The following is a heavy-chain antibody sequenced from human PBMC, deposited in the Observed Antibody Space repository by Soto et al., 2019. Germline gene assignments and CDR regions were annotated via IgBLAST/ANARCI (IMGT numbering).Heavy chain of an antibody. D-gene: IGHD2-21*01. CDR1: GCTLSSYW. CDR2: IKQDGSEK. Sequence: EGSLRLSCAASGCTLSSYWMSWVRQAPGKGLKWVANIKQDGSEKYYVDSVKGRFTISRDNAKNSLYLQLNSLRAGVTALFYCGLAPSSCRSYYYGYYVEVWGQGSSETAS. CDR3: GLAPSSCRSYYYGYYVEV. J-gene: IGHJ6*03. V-gene: IGHV3-7*01.